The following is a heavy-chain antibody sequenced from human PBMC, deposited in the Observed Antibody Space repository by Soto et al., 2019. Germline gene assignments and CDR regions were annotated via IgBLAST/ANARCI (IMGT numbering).Heavy chain of an antibody. CDR3: ARGGGVGVAGSAAFDM. V-gene: IGHV1-2*02. CDR2: INPATGAA. Sequence: QLHLVHSGAVVKKPGASVTVSCSASGYPVTAYYMHWVRQAPGRGLEWMGGINPATGAAKYTQTFQGRVTMTRDTSTSTVFRELGGLTSEDTAVFYCARGGGVGVAGSAAFDMWGQGTLVTVSS. CDR1: GYPVTAYY. D-gene: IGHD3-3*01. J-gene: IGHJ3*02.